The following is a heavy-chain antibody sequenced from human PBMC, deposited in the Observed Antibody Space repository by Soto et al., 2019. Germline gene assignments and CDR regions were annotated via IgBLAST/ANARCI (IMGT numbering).Heavy chain of an antibody. Sequence: PSETLSLTCTVSGGSISSGGYYWSWIRQHPGKGLEWIGYIYYSGSTYYNPSLKSRVTISVDTSKNQFSLKLSSVTAADTGGYYCSQCSLLRHHGMDLRGQGTTVTVSS. V-gene: IGHV4-31*03. CDR2: IYYSGST. CDR3: SQCSLLRHHGMDL. CDR1: GGSISSGGYY. J-gene: IGHJ6*02. D-gene: IGHD2-15*01.